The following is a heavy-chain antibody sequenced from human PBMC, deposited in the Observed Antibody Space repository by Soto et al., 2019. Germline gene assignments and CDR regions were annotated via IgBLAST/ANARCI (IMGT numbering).Heavy chain of an antibody. J-gene: IGHJ4*02. D-gene: IGHD3-10*01. V-gene: IGHV3-23*01. Sequence: EVQLLESGGGLVQPGGSLRLSCAVSGFTFADYAMSWVRQAPGKGLEWVSGISGSGGGTYYTDSVKGRFTISRDNSKKTLYLQMNSLRDEDTAVYYCAKDRESITWFGTGDNWGQGTLVTVSS. CDR3: AKDRESITWFGTGDN. CDR2: ISGSGGGT. CDR1: GFTFADYA.